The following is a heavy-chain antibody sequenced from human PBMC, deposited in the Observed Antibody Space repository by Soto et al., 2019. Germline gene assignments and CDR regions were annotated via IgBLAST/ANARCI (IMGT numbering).Heavy chain of an antibody. D-gene: IGHD3-10*01. CDR3: ARTYYYGSGSYWAPGY. J-gene: IGHJ4*02. CDR1: GYSFTTYW. V-gene: IGHV5-51*01. CDR2: IYPGDSDT. Sequence: GESLKISCKGSGYSFTTYWIGWVRQMPGEGLEWMGIIYPGDSDTRYSPSFQGQVTISVDKSISTAYLQWSSLKASDTAMYYCARTYYYGSGSYWAPGYWGQGTLVTVSS.